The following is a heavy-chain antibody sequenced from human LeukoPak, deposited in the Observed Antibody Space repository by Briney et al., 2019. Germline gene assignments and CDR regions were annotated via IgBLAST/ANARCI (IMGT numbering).Heavy chain of an antibody. J-gene: IGHJ4*02. D-gene: IGHD1-26*01. CDR2: IIPILGIA. CDR3: ARDHGGSYSDY. CDR1: GGTFSSYA. V-gene: IGHV1-69*04. Sequence: ASVKVSCKASGGTFSSYAISWVRQAPGQGLEWMGRIIPILGIANYAQKFQGRVTITADKSTSTAYMELSSLRSDDTAVYYCARDHGGSYSDYWGQGTLVTVSS.